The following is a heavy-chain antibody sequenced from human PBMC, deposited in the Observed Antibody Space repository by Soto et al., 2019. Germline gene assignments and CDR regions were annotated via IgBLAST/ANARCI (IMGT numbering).Heavy chain of an antibody. Sequence: QVQLVQSGAEVKKPGSSVKVSCKASGGTFSSYAISWVRQAPGQGLEWMGGIIPIPGTANYAQKFQGKVTITADESTSTAYMELSSLISEDTAVYYCASSQASSTRLETCYYYYYGIDVWGQGTTVTVS. V-gene: IGHV1-69*01. J-gene: IGHJ6*02. CDR3: ASSQASSTRLETCYYYYYGIDV. D-gene: IGHD2-2*01. CDR2: IIPIPGTA. CDR1: GGTFSSYA.